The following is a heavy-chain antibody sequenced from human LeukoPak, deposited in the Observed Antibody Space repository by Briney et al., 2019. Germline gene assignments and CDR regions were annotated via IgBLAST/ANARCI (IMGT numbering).Heavy chain of an antibody. J-gene: IGHJ4*02. Sequence: GGSLRLPCAAPGFTFSSYAMSWVRQAPGKGLEWVSAISGSGGSTYYADSVKGRFTISRDNSKNTLYLQMNSLRAEDTAVYYCAKDLVLPHDYINGWGQGTLVTVSS. V-gene: IGHV3-23*01. CDR3: AKDLVLPHDYING. D-gene: IGHD4-11*01. CDR1: GFTFSSYA. CDR2: ISGSGGST.